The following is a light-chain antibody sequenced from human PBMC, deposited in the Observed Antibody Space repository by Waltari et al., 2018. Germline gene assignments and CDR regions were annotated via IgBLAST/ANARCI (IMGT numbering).Light chain of an antibody. CDR1: SGHSTHI. J-gene: IGLJ3*02. V-gene: IGLV4-69*01. CDR3: QTGGHGTWV. CDR2: VKSDGSH. Sequence: QLVLTQSPSASASLGASVKLTCPLSSGHSTHIIAWLQQQPEKGPRFLMNVKSDGSHNKGVGIPDRFSGSSSGAERYLTISSLQSEDEADYYCQTGGHGTWVFGGGTRLTVL.